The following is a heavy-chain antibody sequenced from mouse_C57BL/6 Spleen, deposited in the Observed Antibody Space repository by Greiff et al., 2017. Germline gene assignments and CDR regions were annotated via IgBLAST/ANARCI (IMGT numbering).Heavy chain of an antibody. D-gene: IGHD1-1*01. CDR2: IDPNSGGT. CDR3: ARSRAVVATDYFDY. CDR1: GYTFTSYW. V-gene: IGHV1-72*01. Sequence: QVQLQQPGAELVKPGASVKLSCKASGYTFTSYWMHWVKQRPGRGLEWIGRIDPNSGGTKYNEKFKSKATLTVDKPSSTAYMQLSSLPSEDAAVYYCARSRAVVATDYFDYWGQGTTLTVSS. J-gene: IGHJ2*01.